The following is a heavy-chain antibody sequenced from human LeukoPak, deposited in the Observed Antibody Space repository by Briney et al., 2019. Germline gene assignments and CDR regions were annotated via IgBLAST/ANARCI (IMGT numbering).Heavy chain of an antibody. Sequence: SVKVSCKASGFTFTSSAVQWVRQARGQRLEWIGWIVVGSGNTNYAQKFQERVTITRGTSASTAYMELSSLRSEDTAVYYCARSSVRGGYFDYWGQGTLVTVSS. V-gene: IGHV1-58*01. CDR1: GFTFTSSA. D-gene: IGHD3-10*01. CDR3: ARSSVRGGYFDY. J-gene: IGHJ4*02. CDR2: IVVGSGNT.